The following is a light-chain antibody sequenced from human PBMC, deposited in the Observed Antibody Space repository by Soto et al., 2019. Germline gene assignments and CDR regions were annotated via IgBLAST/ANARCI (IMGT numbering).Light chain of an antibody. CDR2: GVD. Sequence: QSALTQPASVSGSPGQSITISCTGTSSDVGGYNYVSWYQQHPGKAPKLMIHGVDNRPSGVSNRFSGSKSGNTASLTISGLQAEDEAVYYCSSYTSSSTLVFGTGTKVTVL. CDR3: SSYTSSSTLV. J-gene: IGLJ1*01. V-gene: IGLV2-14*01. CDR1: SSDVGGYNY.